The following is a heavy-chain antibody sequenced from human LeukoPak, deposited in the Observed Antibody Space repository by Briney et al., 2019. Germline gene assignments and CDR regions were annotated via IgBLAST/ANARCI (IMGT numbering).Heavy chain of an antibody. V-gene: IGHV3-23*01. CDR1: GFTFGIYA. D-gene: IGHD3-3*01. CDR3: AKDRPNYHENNGHYYTPNGDS. Sequence: GGSLRLSCAASGFTFGIYAMSWVRQAPGKGLEWVSSITGRGDVPFYADSLKDRFTISRDNWQKMLYLEMSSLRVEDTAVYYCAKDRPNYHENNGHYYTPNGDSWGQGTLVTVAS. CDR2: ITGRGDVP. J-gene: IGHJ5*01.